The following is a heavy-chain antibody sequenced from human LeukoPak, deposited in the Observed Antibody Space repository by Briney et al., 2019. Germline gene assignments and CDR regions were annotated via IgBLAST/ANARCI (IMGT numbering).Heavy chain of an antibody. CDR1: GYTFTSYG. J-gene: IGHJ5*02. Sequence: ASVKVSCKASGYTFTSYGISWVRQAPGQGLEWMGWISAYNGNTNYAQKLQGRVTMATDTSTSTAYMELRSLRSDDTAVYYCARLFTSYYDFWSGPDHNWFDPWGQGTLVTVSS. CDR3: ARLFTSYYDFWSGPDHNWFDP. D-gene: IGHD3-3*01. CDR2: ISAYNGNT. V-gene: IGHV1-18*01.